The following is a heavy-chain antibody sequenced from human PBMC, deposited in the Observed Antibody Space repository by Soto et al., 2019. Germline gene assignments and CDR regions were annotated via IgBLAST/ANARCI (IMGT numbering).Heavy chain of an antibody. CDR3: TNSYCGSLTCLGNF. CDR2: IHAGNGNT. CDR1: GYRFSDLG. V-gene: IGHV1-3*01. Sequence: QVQLVQSGAEVRKPGASVKVSCKASGYRFSDLGMHWVRQAPGQRLEWMGWIHAGNGNTKYSQKYQGRVTMTRDTSASTAYMELSSLTSEDTALYYGTNSYCGSLTCLGNFWGQGTLVTVPS. D-gene: IGHD2-21*01. J-gene: IGHJ4*02.